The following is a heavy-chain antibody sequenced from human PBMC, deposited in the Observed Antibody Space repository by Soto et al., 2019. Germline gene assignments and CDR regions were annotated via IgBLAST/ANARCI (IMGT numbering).Heavy chain of an antibody. CDR1: GYSFTSYW. Sequence: GESLKIPCKGSGYSFTSYWIGWVRQMPGKGLEWMGIIYPGDSDTRYSPSFQGQVTISADKSISTAYLQWSSLKASDTAMYYCASSRLPLAYCGGDCYSFSFDYWGERPLVTVSS. D-gene: IGHD2-21*02. CDR3: ASSRLPLAYCGGDCYSFSFDY. J-gene: IGHJ4*02. CDR2: IYPGDSDT. V-gene: IGHV5-51*01.